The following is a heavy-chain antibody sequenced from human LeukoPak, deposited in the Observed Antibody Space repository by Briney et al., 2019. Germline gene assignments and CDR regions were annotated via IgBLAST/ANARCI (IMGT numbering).Heavy chain of an antibody. CDR2: INSDGTSA. J-gene: IGHJ4*02. V-gene: IGHV3-74*01. D-gene: IGHD2-2*01. CDR1: GFTFSSYW. CDR3: ARVRVVPAGYFDT. Sequence: GGSLRLSCAASGFTFSSYWMHWVRQAPGKGLVWISRINSDGTSAIYADSVRGRFTISRDNAKNTLYLQMNSLGDEDTAVYYYARVRVVPAGYFDTWGQGTLVTVSS.